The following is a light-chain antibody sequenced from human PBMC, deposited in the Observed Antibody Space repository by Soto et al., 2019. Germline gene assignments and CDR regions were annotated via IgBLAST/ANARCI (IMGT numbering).Light chain of an antibody. Sequence: NFMLTRPHSVSESPGKTVTISCTRSSGSIASNYVQWYQQRPGSSPTTVIYEDNQRPSGVPDRFSGSIDSSSNSASLTISGLKTEEEADYYCQSYDSSNQVFGAGTRLTVL. CDR2: EDN. J-gene: IGLJ3*02. CDR1: SGSIASNY. CDR3: QSYDSSNQV. V-gene: IGLV6-57*01.